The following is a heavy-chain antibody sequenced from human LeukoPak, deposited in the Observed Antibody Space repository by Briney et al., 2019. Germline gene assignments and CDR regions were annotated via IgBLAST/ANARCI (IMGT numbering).Heavy chain of an antibody. Sequence: SETLSLTCTVSGYSISSGYFWGWIRQPPGKRLEWIGNIYHSGSYYYNPSLKSRVIISVDSSKNLFSLMLSTVTDATTAEYYGARRGGYCWGKVTLVTVSS. J-gene: IGHJ4*02. CDR3: ARRGGYC. D-gene: IGHD3-10*01. V-gene: IGHV4-38-2*02. CDR1: GYSISSGYF. CDR2: IYHSGSY.